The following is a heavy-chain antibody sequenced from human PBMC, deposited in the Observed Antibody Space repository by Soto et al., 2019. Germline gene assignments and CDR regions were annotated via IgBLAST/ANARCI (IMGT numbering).Heavy chain of an antibody. D-gene: IGHD6-19*01. Sequence: QITLKESGPTLVKPTQTLTLTCTFSGFSLSTSGVGVGWIRQPPGKALEWLALIYWDVDKRYSPSLKSRLTITKDTSKNQVVLTMTNMDPVDTATYYCAHASTEQWRVRWFDPWGQGTLVTVSS. CDR3: AHASTEQWRVRWFDP. J-gene: IGHJ5*02. V-gene: IGHV2-5*02. CDR1: GFSLSTSGVG. CDR2: IYWDVDK.